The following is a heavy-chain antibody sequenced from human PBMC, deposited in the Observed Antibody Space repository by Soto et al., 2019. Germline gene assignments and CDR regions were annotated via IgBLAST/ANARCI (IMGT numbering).Heavy chain of an antibody. V-gene: IGHV1-18*01. CDR1: GYTFTSYG. D-gene: IGHD2-15*01. J-gene: IGHJ5*02. CDR3: ARVGYCSGGSCEKNWFDP. CDR2: ISAYNGNT. Sequence: GASVKVSCKASGYTFTSYGISWVRQAPGQGLEWMGWISAYNGNTNYAQKLQGRVTMTTDTSTSTAYMELRSLRSDDTAVYYCARVGYCSGGSCEKNWFDPWGQGTLVTVSS.